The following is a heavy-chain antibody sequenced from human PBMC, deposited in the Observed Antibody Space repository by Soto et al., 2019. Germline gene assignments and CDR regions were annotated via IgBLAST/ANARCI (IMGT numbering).Heavy chain of an antibody. J-gene: IGHJ4*02. CDR1: GGSFSGYY. CDR3: ARGGYLRSGYFDY. V-gene: IGHV4-34*01. D-gene: IGHD2-15*01. Sequence: SETLSLTCAVYGGSFSGYYWSWIRQPPGKGLEWIGEINHSGSTNYNPSLKSRVAISVDTSKNQFSLKLSSVTAADTAVYYCARGGYLRSGYFDYWGQGTQVTVSS. CDR2: INHSGST.